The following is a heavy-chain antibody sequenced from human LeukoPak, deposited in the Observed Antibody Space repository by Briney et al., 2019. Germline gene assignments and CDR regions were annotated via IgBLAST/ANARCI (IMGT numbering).Heavy chain of an antibody. D-gene: IGHD1-26*01. J-gene: IGHJ4*02. CDR3: STGDMD. V-gene: IGHV1-24*01. Sequence: ASVKVSCKVREYTLTSISMHWVRQVPGKGLEWMGGFDPENGETTYARKFQGRVTMTADTSTDTAFLELSSLRSDDTAVYYCSTGDMDWGQGTLVIVSS. CDR2: FDPENGET. CDR1: EYTLTSIS.